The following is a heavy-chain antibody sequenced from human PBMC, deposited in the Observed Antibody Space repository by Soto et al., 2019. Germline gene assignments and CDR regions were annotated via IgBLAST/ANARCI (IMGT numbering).Heavy chain of an antibody. CDR3: ARDSTVTENWFDP. D-gene: IGHD4-17*01. V-gene: IGHV4-34*01. J-gene: IGHJ5*02. CDR1: GGSFSGYY. Sequence: QVQLQQWGAGLLKPSETLSLTCAVYGGSFSGYYWSWIRQPPGKGLEWIGEINHSGSTNYNPSLKSRVTRSVDTSKNQFSLKLSSVTAADTAVYYCARDSTVTENWFDPWGQGTLVTVSS. CDR2: INHSGST.